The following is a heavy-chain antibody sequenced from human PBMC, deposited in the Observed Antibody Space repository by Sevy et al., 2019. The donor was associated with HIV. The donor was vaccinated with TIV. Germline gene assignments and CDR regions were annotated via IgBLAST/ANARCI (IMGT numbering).Heavy chain of an antibody. Sequence: GGSLRLSCAASGFTFSSYWMSWVRQAPGKGLEWVANIKQDGSEKYYVDSVEGRFTISRDNAKNSLYLQMNSLRAEDTAVYYCARRSRGGWYHYYYGMDVWGQGTTVTVSS. CDR3: ARRSRGGWYHYYYGMDV. CDR1: GFTFSSYW. D-gene: IGHD6-19*01. CDR2: IKQDGSEK. V-gene: IGHV3-7*01. J-gene: IGHJ6*02.